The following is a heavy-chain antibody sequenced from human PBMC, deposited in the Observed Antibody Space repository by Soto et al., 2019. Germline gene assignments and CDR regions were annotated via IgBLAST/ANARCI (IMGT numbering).Heavy chain of an antibody. CDR1: GFPFSSYW. CDR3: GRGSAAPDS. Sequence: EAQLVQSGGGLVQPGGSLRLSCVASGFPFSSYWMNWVRQAPGKGLDWVASIKPDGSGAYYVDSVKGRFTISRDNSKNSLSLQMDSLRADDTAVYYCGRGSAAPDSWGQGTLVTVSS. V-gene: IGHV3-7*01. D-gene: IGHD2-15*01. J-gene: IGHJ4*02. CDR2: IKPDGSGA.